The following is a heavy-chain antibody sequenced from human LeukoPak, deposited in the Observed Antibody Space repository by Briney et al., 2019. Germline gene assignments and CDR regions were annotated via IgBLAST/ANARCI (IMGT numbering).Heavy chain of an antibody. Sequence: GGSLRLSCVGSGFTFSTYAMNWVRQAPGKGLEWVSTISGSSSNTYYAESVKGRFTISRDNSKNTVFLQMNSLRAEDTAIYYCAKDLLGVVDAFDLWGQGTVVTVSS. CDR3: AKDLLGVVDAFDL. D-gene: IGHD2-21*01. V-gene: IGHV3-23*01. CDR2: ISGSSSNT. CDR1: GFTFSTYA. J-gene: IGHJ3*01.